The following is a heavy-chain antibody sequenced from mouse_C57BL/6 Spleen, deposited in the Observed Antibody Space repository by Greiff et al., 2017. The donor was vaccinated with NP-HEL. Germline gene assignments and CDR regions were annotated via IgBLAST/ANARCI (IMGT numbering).Heavy chain of an antibody. D-gene: IGHD1-1*01. CDR2: INPGSGGT. CDR1: GYAFTNYL. Sequence: QVQLQQSGAELVRPGTSVKVSCKASGYAFTNYLIEWVKQRPGQGLEWIGVINPGSGGTNYNEKFKGKATLTADKSSSTAYMQLSSLTSEDSAVYFCARGDGSVYFDVGGTGTTVTVSS. V-gene: IGHV1-54*01. CDR3: ARGDGSVYFDV. J-gene: IGHJ1*03.